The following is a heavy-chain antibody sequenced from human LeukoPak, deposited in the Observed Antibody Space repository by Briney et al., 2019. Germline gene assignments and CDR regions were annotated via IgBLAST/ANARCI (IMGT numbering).Heavy chain of an antibody. V-gene: IGHV3-72*01. CDR2: TRNKANSYTT. J-gene: IGHJ5*02. CDR1: GFTFSDHY. CDR3: AREAVAGFNWFDP. Sequence: GGSLRLSCTASGFTFSDHYMDWVRQAPGKGLEWVGRTRNKANSYTTEYAAPVKGRFTISRDDSKNSLYLQMNSLKTEDTAVYYCAREAVAGFNWFDPWGQGTLVTVSS. D-gene: IGHD6-19*01.